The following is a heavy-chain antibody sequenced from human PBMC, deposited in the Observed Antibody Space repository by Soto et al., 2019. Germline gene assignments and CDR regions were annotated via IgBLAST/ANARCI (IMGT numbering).Heavy chain of an antibody. V-gene: IGHV5-51*01. CDR1: GYRFSDYW. Sequence: SGESLKISCKGSGYRFSDYWIGWVRQMPEKGLEWMGIIYPDDSRTIYSPSFQGQVIMSADKSISTAYLQWRSLEASDTAIYYCARFGGAGRPHSYYFDSWGQGALVTVSS. D-gene: IGHD3-16*01. CDR2: IYPDDSRT. CDR3: ARFGGAGRPHSYYFDS. J-gene: IGHJ4*02.